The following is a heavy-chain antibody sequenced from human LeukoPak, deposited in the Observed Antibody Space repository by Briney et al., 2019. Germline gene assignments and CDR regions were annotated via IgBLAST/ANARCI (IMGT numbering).Heavy chain of an antibody. CDR3: ARQSCRGGSCFIDY. CDR2: ISYDGSNK. V-gene: IGHV3-33*05. D-gene: IGHD2-15*01. CDR1: GFTFSSYG. Sequence: GGSLRLSCAASGFTFSSYGMHWVRQAPGKGLEWVAVISYDGSNKYYADSVKGRFTISRDNSKTTLYLQMNSLRAEDTAVYYCARQSCRGGSCFIDYWGQGTLVTVSS. J-gene: IGHJ4*02.